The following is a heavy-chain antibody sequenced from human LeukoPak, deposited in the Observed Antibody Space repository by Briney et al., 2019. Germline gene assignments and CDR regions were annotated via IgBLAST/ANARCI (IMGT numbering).Heavy chain of an antibody. V-gene: IGHV1-2*02. D-gene: IGHD6-13*01. CDR1: GYTFTGYY. J-gene: IGHJ6*03. CDR2: INPNSGGT. Sequence: ASATVSCKASGYTFTGYYMHWVRQAPGQGLEWMGWINPNSGGTNYAQKFQGRVTMTRDTAISTAYMELSRLRSDDTAVYYCARGVAAVYYYYMDVWGKGTTVTVSS. CDR3: ARGVAAVYYYYMDV.